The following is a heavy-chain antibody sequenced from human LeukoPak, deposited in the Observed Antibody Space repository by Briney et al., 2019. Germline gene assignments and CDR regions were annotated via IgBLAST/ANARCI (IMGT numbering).Heavy chain of an antibody. Sequence: SVKVSCKASGGTFSSYAISWVRQAPGQGLEWMGRIIPILGIANYAQKSQGRVTITADKSTSTAYMELSSLRSEDTAVYYCARELRYFDSLLFDYWGQGTLVTVSS. V-gene: IGHV1-69*04. CDR3: ARELRYFDSLLFDY. CDR1: GGTFSSYA. D-gene: IGHD3-9*01. CDR2: IIPILGIA. J-gene: IGHJ4*02.